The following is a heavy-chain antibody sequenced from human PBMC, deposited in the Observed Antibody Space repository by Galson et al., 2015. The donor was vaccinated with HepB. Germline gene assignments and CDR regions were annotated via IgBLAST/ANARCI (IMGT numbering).Heavy chain of an antibody. CDR3: VRATAGRVDY. CDR1: GISVTGTY. V-gene: IGHV3-66*01. D-gene: IGHD2-21*02. Sequence: SLRLSCAASGISVTGTYMGWVRQAPGKGLEWVSIFYASGATHYADSVRGRFTVSRDNSKSMLYLQMNIVRADDTAVYYCVRATAGRVDYWGRGTLVSVSS. J-gene: IGHJ4*02. CDR2: FYASGAT.